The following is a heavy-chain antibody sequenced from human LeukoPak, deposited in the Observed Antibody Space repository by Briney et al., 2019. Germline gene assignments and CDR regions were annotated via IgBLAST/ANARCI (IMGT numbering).Heavy chain of an antibody. CDR3: ARAHSQRQGGYRAYEVYGMDL. V-gene: IGHV3-53*01. Sequence: QPGGSLRLSCAASGFTVSTKYMSWVREPPGKGLQCVSIIYPGGSTYYADSVTGRFTISRDNSKNTLYLQMNSLRAEDAAVYYCARAHSQRQGGYRAYEVYGMDLWGQGTTVTVSS. J-gene: IGHJ6*02. CDR1: GFTVSTKY. CDR2: IYPGGST. D-gene: IGHD5-12*01.